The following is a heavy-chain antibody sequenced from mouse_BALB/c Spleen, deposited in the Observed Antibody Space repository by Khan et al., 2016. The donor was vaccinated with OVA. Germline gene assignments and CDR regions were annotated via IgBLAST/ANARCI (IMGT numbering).Heavy chain of an antibody. J-gene: IGHJ2*01. V-gene: IGHV3-2*02. Sequence: EVQLQESGPGLVKPSQSLSLTCTVTGYSITSGYGWNWIRQFPGNKLEWMGYISYSGSINYTPSLKSRISITRDTSKNQFFLQLNSVTTEDTATYYCARTARIKYWGQGTTLTVSS. D-gene: IGHD1-2*01. CDR1: GYSITSGYG. CDR2: ISYSGSI. CDR3: ARTARIKY.